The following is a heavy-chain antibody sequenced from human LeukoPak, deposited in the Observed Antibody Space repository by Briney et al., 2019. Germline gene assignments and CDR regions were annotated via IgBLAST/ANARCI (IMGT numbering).Heavy chain of an antibody. V-gene: IGHV4-34*01. D-gene: IGHD2-2*01. CDR3: ARGQADSTSCYGYFDL. CDR1: GGSFSGYY. J-gene: IGHJ2*01. CDR2: INHSGST. Sequence: PLETLSLTCAVYGGSFSGYYWSWIRQPPGKGLEWIGEINHSGSTNYNPSLKSRVTISVDTSKIQFSLKLSSVTAADTAVYYCARGQADSTSCYGYFDLWGRGTLVTVSS.